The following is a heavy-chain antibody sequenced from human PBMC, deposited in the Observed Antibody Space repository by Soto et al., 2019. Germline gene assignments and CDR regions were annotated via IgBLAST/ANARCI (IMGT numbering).Heavy chain of an antibody. V-gene: IGHV4-34*01. CDR3: ARGIRSPWP. D-gene: IGHD4-17*01. Sequence: QVQLQQWGAGLLKPSETLSLTCAVYGESFSGSHWSWIRQPPGKGLEWIGEINHSGSTNYNASLKSRVTISLDTSKNQFSLKLNSVTVADTAVYYCARGIRSPWPWGQGTLVTVSS. CDR1: GESFSGSH. CDR2: INHSGST. J-gene: IGHJ5*02.